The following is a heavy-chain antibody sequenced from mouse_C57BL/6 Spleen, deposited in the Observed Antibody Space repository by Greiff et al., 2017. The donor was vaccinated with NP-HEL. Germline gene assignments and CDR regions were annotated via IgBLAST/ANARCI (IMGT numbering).Heavy chain of an antibody. J-gene: IGHJ2*01. CDR1: GYTFTSYW. CDR3: ARMHYGSSYGGDY. Sequence: QVQLKQPGAELVKPGASVKLSCKASGYTFTSYWMHWVKQRPGQGLEWIGMIHPNSGSTNYNEKFKSKATLTVDKSSSTAYMQLSSLTSEDSAVYYCARMHYGSSYGGDYWGQGTTLTVSS. V-gene: IGHV1-64*01. D-gene: IGHD1-1*01. CDR2: IHPNSGST.